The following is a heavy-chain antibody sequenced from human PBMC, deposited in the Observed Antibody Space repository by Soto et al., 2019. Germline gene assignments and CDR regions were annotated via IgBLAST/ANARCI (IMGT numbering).Heavy chain of an antibody. D-gene: IGHD6-19*01. CDR3: ASATSIAVAGKET. Sequence: QVQLVQSGGEVKKPGASVKVSCKASGDTVTKYGISWVRQAPGQGLEWLGWISFYNGHTNYALKFQDRITFTTDTSTSTASMELRSLTSDDTAVYYCASATSIAVAGKETWGQGALVTGSS. CDR2: ISFYNGHT. J-gene: IGHJ4*02. CDR1: GDTVTKYG. V-gene: IGHV1-18*01.